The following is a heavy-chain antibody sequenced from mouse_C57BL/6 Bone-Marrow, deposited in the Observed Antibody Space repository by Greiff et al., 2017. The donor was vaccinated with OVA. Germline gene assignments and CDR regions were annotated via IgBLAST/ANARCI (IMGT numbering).Heavy chain of an antibody. CDR1: GYAFSSSW. D-gene: IGHD1-1*01. V-gene: IGHV1-82*01. Sequence: VQLQQSGPELVKPGASVKISCKASGYAFSSSWMNWVKQRPGKGLEWIGRIYPGDGDTNYNGKFKGKATLTADKSSSTAYMQLSSLTSEDSAVYFCARNYYGSSYRFAYWGKGTLVTVSA. CDR3: ARNYYGSSYRFAY. CDR2: IYPGDGDT. J-gene: IGHJ3*01.